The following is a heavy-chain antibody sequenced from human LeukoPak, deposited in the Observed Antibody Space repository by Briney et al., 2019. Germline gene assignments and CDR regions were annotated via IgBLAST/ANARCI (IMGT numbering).Heavy chain of an antibody. CDR2: IWYDGSNK. V-gene: IGHV3-33*01. CDR1: GFTFSSYG. J-gene: IGHJ4*02. D-gene: IGHD6-19*01. CDR3: ARGAFSGWYPDY. Sequence: GRSLRLSCAASGFTFSSYGMHWVRQAPGKGLEWVAVIWYDGSNKYYADSVKGRFTISRDNSKNTLYLQMNSLRAEDTTVYYCARGAFSGWYPDYWGQGTLVTVSS.